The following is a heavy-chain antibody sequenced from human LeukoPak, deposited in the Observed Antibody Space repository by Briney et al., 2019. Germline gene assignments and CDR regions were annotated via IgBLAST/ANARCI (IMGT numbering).Heavy chain of an antibody. V-gene: IGHV4-34*01. D-gene: IGHD3-10*01. CDR3: GRHGPGDRRAFDI. CDR1: GESFSGHY. Sequence: SETLSLTCAVYGESFSGHYGSWIRQPPGEGLEWIGEINHRGSTSYNPSLKSRVTMSVDTSKNQFSLMLNSVTAADTAVYYCGRHGPGDRRAFDIWGQGTMVTVSS. J-gene: IGHJ3*02. CDR2: INHRGST.